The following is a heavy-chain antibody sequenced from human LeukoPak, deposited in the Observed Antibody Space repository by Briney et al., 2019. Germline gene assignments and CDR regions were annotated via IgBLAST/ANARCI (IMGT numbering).Heavy chain of an antibody. CDR3: ARPFRQFDSSSSYYSFDL. V-gene: IGHV3-23*01. D-gene: IGHD3-22*01. Sequence: GGSLRLFCAASGFTFSIYVMTWVREAPGEALEWASANSGGCAYTQYADSVKARFNISRHNSKNALFLQMKSLRAEDAAVYYCARPFRQFDSSSSYYSFDLWGRGNVVTVSS. CDR2: NSGGCAYT. CDR1: GFTFSIYV. J-gene: IGHJ5*02.